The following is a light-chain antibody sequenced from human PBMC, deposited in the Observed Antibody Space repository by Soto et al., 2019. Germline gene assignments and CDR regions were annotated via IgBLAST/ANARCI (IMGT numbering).Light chain of an antibody. Sequence: DLQMTQSPSTLSASLGDSVTITCRASQSISSWLAWYQQKPGKAPNLLIYDASSLESGVPSRLSGSGSGTELTLTISSLQPDDFATYYCQKYNSYSRTCGQGTKVDIK. CDR2: DAS. J-gene: IGKJ1*01. CDR1: QSISSW. CDR3: QKYNSYSRT. V-gene: IGKV1-5*01.